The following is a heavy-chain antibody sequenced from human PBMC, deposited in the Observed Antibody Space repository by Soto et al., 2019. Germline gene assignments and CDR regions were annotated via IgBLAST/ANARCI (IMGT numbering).Heavy chain of an antibody. CDR1: GYTFTSYY. CDR2: INPSGGST. V-gene: IGHV1-46*03. D-gene: IGHD2-21*02. Sequence: GASVKVSCKASGYTFTSYYMHWVRQAPGQGLEWVGIINPSGGSTSYAQKFQGRVTMTRDTSTSTVYMELSSLRSEDTAVYYCARGGEVTAYYYYYMDVWGKGATVTVSS. CDR3: ARGGEVTAYYYYYMDV. J-gene: IGHJ6*03.